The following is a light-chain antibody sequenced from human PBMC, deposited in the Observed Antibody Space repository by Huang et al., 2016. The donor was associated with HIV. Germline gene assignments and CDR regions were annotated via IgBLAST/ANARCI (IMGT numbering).Light chain of an antibody. CDR1: QSVLYRSNNKNQ. J-gene: IGKJ1*01. CDR2: WAS. V-gene: IGKV4-1*01. Sequence: DIVMTQSPDSLAVSLGARATINCKASQSVLYRSNNKNQLAWYQHKPGQPPKRLSYWASTRETGVPDRFSGSGSGTNFTLAISNLQAEDVAIYYCQQYYGPRAFGQGTRVEIK. CDR3: QQYYGPRA.